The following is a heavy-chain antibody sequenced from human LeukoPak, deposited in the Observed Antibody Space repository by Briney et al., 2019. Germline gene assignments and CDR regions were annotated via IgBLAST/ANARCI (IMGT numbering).Heavy chain of an antibody. D-gene: IGHD2-15*01. CDR3: ARAVVVVVAATRSTTGYGMDV. CDR1: GGSFSGYY. Sequence: ETLSLTCAVYGGSFSGYYWSWIRQPPGKGLEWIGEINHSGSTNYNPSLKSRVTISVDTSKNQFSLKLSSVTAADTAVYYCARAVVVVVAATRSTTGYGMDVWGQGTTVTVSS. J-gene: IGHJ6*02. CDR2: INHSGST. V-gene: IGHV4-34*01.